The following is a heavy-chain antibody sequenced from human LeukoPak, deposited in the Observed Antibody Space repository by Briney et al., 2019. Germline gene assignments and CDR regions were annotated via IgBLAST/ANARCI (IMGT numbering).Heavy chain of an antibody. J-gene: IGHJ6*02. CDR3: AKDVCGTTSCYGDFYTYGMDV. V-gene: IGHV3-23*01. CDR1: GFTFSNYA. D-gene: IGHD2-2*01. Sequence: GGSLRLSCAASGFTFSNYALSWVRQAPGKGLEWVSAIRGSGGDTYYADSVKGRFTISRDNSKKTLHLQMNSLRAEDTALYYCAKDVCGTTSCYGDFYTYGMDVWGQGTAVTVSS. CDR2: IRGSGGDT.